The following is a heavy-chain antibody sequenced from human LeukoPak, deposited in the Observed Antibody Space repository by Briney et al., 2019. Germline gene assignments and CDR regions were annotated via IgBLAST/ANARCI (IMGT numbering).Heavy chain of an antibody. CDR3: AKARGSGQLTTSVDH. D-gene: IGHD6-6*01. J-gene: IGHJ4*02. Sequence: GGSLRLSCVASGFTFSNYWMHWVRQPPGKGLVWVSRIYVDGRTTNYADSVKGRFTISRDNAKNTVYLEMNSLSVEDTAVYYCAKARGSGQLTTSVDHWGQGTLVTVSS. V-gene: IGHV3-74*01. CDR2: IYVDGRTT. CDR1: GFTFSNYW.